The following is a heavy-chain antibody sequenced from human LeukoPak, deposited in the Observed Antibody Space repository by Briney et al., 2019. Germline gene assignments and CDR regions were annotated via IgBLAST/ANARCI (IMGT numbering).Heavy chain of an antibody. D-gene: IGHD4-11*01. CDR2: IIPISGTA. J-gene: IGHJ6*03. CDR1: GGTFSSYA. V-gene: IGHV1-69*05. CDR3: ARVQYPQYYYYYYMDV. Sequence: GASVKVSCKASGGTFSSYAISWVRQAPGQGLEWMGGIIPISGTANYAQKFQGRVTITTDESMSTAYMELSSLRSEDTAVYYCARVQYPQYYYYYYMDVWGKGTTVTVSS.